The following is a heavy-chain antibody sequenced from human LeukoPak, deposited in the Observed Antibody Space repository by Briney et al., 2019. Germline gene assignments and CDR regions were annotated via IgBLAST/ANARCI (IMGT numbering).Heavy chain of an antibody. CDR2: IYHSGST. D-gene: IGHD2-21*02. CDR1: GGSISSSNW. J-gene: IGHJ4*02. V-gene: IGHV4-4*02. Sequence: PSETLSLTCAVSGGSISSSNWWSWVRQPPGKGLEWIGEIYHSGSTNYNPSLKSRVTISVDKSKNQFSLKLSSVTAADTAVYYCANLGGGWPFVVVTSWGQGTLVTVSS. CDR3: ANLGGGWPFVVVTS.